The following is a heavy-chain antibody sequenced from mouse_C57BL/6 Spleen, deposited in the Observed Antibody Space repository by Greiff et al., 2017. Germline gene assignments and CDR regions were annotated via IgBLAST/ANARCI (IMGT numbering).Heavy chain of an antibody. D-gene: IGHD2-4*01. CDR3: AYYDWFAY. J-gene: IGHJ3*01. CDR1: GYAFSSSW. V-gene: IGHV1-82*01. CDR2: IYPGDGDT. Sequence: VQLQQSGPELVKPGASVKISCKASGYAFSSSWMNWVKQRPGKGLEWIGRIYPGDGDTNYNGKFKGKATLTADKSSSTAYMQLSSLTSEDSAVYFCAYYDWFAYWGQGTLVTVSA.